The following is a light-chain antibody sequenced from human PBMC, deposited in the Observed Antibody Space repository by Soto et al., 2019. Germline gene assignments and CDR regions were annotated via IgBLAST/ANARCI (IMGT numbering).Light chain of an antibody. V-gene: IGLV2-14*01. CDR3: SSYTSATTRV. Sequence: QSALTQPASVSGSPGQSITISCTGTSSDVGYYNYVSWYQQHPGKAPKLMIYEVANRPSGVSSRFSGSKSGNTASLTISGLQAEDEADYYCSSYTSATTRVFGGGTQLTVL. J-gene: IGLJ3*02. CDR1: SSDVGYYNY. CDR2: EVA.